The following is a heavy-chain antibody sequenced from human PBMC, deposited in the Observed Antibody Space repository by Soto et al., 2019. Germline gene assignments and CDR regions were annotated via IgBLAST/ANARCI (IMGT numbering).Heavy chain of an antibody. V-gene: IGHV6-1*01. CDR3: VRLIGNSWLDS. D-gene: IGHD3-22*01. Sequence: PSQTLSLTCDISGDSVSTNTATWDWIRQSPSRGLEWLGRTYYRSRWFYDSAVSVKSRITISPDISNNQVSLQLTSVTPDDTAIXYCVRLIGNSWLDSWGQGTLVTVSS. CDR2: TYYRSRWFY. CDR1: GDSVSTNTAT. J-gene: IGHJ5*01.